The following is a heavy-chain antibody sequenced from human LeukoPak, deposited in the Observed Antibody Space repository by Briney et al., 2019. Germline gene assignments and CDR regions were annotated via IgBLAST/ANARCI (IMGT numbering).Heavy chain of an antibody. Sequence: GGSLRLSCAASGFTFSSYSMTWVRQAPGKGLEWVSSISSSSSYIYYADSVKGRFTISRDNAKNSLYLQMNSLRAEDTAVYYCARETIAAAGADYWGQGTLVTVSS. CDR3: ARETIAAAGADY. CDR2: ISSSSSYI. D-gene: IGHD6-13*01. V-gene: IGHV3-21*01. CDR1: GFTFSSYS. J-gene: IGHJ4*02.